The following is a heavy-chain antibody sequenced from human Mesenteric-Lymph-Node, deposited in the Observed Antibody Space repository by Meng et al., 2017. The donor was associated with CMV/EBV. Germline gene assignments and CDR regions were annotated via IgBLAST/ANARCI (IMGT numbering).Heavy chain of an antibody. CDR2: IYYSGST. V-gene: IGHV4-61*01. J-gene: IGHJ6*02. D-gene: IGHD2-2*01. CDR3: ARGYCSSTSCLIDYYSYGMDV. CDR1: GGSVSSGSYY. Sequence: SETLSLTCTGSGGSVSSGSYYWSWIRQPPGKGLEWIGYIYYSGSTNYNPSLKSRVTISVDTSKNQFSLKLSSVTAAATAVYYCARGYCSSTSCLIDYYSYGMDVWGQGTTVTVSS.